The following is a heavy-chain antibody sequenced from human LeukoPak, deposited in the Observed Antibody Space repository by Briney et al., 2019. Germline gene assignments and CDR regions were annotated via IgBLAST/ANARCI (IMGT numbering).Heavy chain of an antibody. CDR1: GYTFTDYY. Sequence: GASVKVSCKASGYTFTDYYMHWVRQAPGQGLEWMGWINPNSGGTNYAQKFQGRVTMTRDTSISTAYMELSRLRSDDTAVYYCARGIIVGAADLFDYWGQGTLVTVSS. V-gene: IGHV1-2*02. CDR2: INPNSGGT. J-gene: IGHJ4*02. D-gene: IGHD1-26*01. CDR3: ARGIIVGAADLFDY.